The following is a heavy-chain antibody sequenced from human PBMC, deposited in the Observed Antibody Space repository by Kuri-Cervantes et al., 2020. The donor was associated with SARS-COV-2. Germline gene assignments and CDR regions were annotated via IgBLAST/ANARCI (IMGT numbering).Heavy chain of an antibody. CDR2: IIPILGIA. V-gene: IGHV1-69*10. CDR3: ARAPWGAARRYYYYYMDV. CDR1: GGTFSSYA. D-gene: IGHD6-6*01. J-gene: IGHJ6*03. Sequence: SVKVSCKASGGTFSSYAISWVRQAPGQGLEWMGGIIPILGIANYAQKFQGRVTITADKSTSTAYMELSSLRSEDTAVYYCARAPWGAARRYYYYYMDVWGKGTTVTVSS.